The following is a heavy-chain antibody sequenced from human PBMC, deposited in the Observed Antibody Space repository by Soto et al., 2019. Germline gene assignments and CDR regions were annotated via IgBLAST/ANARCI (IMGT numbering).Heavy chain of an antibody. V-gene: IGHV3-30-3*01. CDR3: ARTNRPTPTHYYYYGMDV. J-gene: IGHJ6*02. Sequence: QVQLVESGGGVVQPGRSLRLSCAASGFTFSSYAMHWVRQAPGKGLEWVAVISYDGSNKYYADSVKGRFTISRDNSKNTLYLQMNSLRAEDTAVYYCARTNRPTPTHYYYYGMDVWGQGTTVTVSS. CDR1: GFTFSSYA. CDR2: ISYDGSNK.